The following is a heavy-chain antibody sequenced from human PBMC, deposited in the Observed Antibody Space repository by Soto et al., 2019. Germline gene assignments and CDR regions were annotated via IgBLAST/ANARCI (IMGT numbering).Heavy chain of an antibody. J-gene: IGHJ4*02. CDR2: IKHDGSEK. CDR1: GVTFSPYW. Sequence: EVELVESGGGLVQPGGSLRLSCAASGVTFSPYWMSWVRQAPGKGLEWVANIKHDGSEKYYVDSVKGRFTISRDNAKNSLYLQMNSLRVEDTAVYYCARGYDFWSGYTAFDYWGQGTLVTVSS. CDR3: ARGYDFWSGYTAFDY. V-gene: IGHV3-7*01. D-gene: IGHD3-3*01.